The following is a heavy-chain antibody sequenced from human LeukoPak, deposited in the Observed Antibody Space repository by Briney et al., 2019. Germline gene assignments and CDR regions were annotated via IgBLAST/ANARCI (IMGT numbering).Heavy chain of an antibody. J-gene: IGHJ4*02. D-gene: IGHD1-26*01. CDR1: XXXXXXXX. CDR2: VKQDGSEX. Sequence: PGGSLRLSCAVXXXXXXXXXMXXXXXXPGXXLEWVASVKQDGSEXXXVXYVKGRFTISRDNAKHSLYLQMNSLRADDTAVYYCARWDRGDSSPTIDSWGQGTLVTVSS. V-gene: IGHV3-7*04. CDR3: ARWDRGDSSPTIDS.